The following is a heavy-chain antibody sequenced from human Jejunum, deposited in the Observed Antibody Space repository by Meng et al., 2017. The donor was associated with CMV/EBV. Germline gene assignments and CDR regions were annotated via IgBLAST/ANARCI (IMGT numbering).Heavy chain of an antibody. V-gene: IGHV3-23*01. CDR3: ARGSDFDF. J-gene: IGHJ4*02. CDR1: GFTFSTYG. D-gene: IGHD6-6*01. CDR2: INGDGGST. Sequence: LSCVASGFTFSTYGMTWVRQAPGKGLEWVALINGDGGSTYYVDSVKGRFTISRDNSKNTLYLQMSSLRDEDTAVYYCARGSDFDFWGQGTLVTVSS.